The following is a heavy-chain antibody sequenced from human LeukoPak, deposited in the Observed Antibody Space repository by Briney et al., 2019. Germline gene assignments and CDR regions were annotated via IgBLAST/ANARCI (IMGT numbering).Heavy chain of an antibody. CDR1: GYTFTGYY. V-gene: IGHV1-2*02. D-gene: IGHD7-27*01. CDR3: ARYALTDNWGSLDY. J-gene: IGHJ4*02. Sequence: EASVKVSCKASGYTFTGYYMHWVRQAPGQGLEWMGWINPNSGGTNYAQKFQGRVTMTRDTPISTAYMELSRLRSDDTAVYYCARYALTDNWGSLDYWGQGTLVTVSS. CDR2: INPNSGGT.